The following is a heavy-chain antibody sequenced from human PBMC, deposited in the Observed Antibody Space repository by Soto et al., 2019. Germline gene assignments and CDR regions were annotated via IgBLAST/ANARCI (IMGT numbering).Heavy chain of an antibody. CDR1: GGSISSSSYY. D-gene: IGHD3-16*02. CDR3: AIYYDYVWGSYRFPHY. J-gene: IGHJ4*02. V-gene: IGHV4-39*01. Sequence: SETLSLTCTVSGGSISSSSYYWGWIRQPPGKGLEWIGSIYYSGSTYYNPSLKSRVTISVDTSKNQFSLKLSPVTAADTAVYYCAIYYDYVWGSYRFPHYWGQGTLVTVSS. CDR2: IYYSGST.